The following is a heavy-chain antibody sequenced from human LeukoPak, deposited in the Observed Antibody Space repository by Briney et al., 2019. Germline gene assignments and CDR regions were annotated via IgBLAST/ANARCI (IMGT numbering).Heavy chain of an antibody. D-gene: IGHD5-18*01. CDR2: IYYSGST. V-gene: IGHV4-39*01. Sequence: SETLSLTCTVSGGSISSSSYYWAWIRQPPGKGLEWIGNIYYSGSTSYNPSLKSRVTISVDTSKNQFSLKLNSVTAADTAVYYCVRLSPRGYTYDRDAFDIWGRGTMVTVSS. CDR1: GGSISSSSYY. CDR3: VRLSPRGYTYDRDAFDI. J-gene: IGHJ3*02.